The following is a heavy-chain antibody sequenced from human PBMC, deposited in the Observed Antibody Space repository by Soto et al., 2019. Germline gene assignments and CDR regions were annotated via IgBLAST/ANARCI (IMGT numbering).Heavy chain of an antibody. V-gene: IGHV3-23*01. CDR1: GFTFSSYA. J-gene: IGHJ4*02. D-gene: IGHD4-17*01. CDR3: AKGSNGDYEYSNFDY. Sequence: EGQLLESGGGLVQPGGSLRLSCAASGFTFSSYAMSWVRQAPGKGLEWFSAISGSGGSTYYADSVKGRFTISRDNSKKTLYLQMNSLRAEDTAVYYCAKGSNGDYEYSNFDYWGQGPLVTVSS. CDR2: ISGSGGST.